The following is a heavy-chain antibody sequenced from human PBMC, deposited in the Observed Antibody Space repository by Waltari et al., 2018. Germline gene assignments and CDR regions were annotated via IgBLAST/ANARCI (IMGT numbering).Heavy chain of an antibody. CDR3: AKVGGGSSWLNEYYFDY. V-gene: IGHV3-9*01. CDR2: ISWNSGSI. CDR1: GFTFDDYA. J-gene: IGHJ4*02. D-gene: IGHD6-13*01. Sequence: EVQLVESGGGLVQPGRSLRLSCAASGFTFDDYAMHWVRQAPGKGLEWVSGISWNSGSIGYADSVKGRFTISRDNAKNSLYLQMNSLRAEDTALYYCAKVGGGSSWLNEYYFDYWGQGTLVTVSS.